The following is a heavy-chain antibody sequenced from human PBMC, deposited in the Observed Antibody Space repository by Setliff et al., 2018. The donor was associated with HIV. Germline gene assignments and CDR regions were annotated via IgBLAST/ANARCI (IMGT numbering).Heavy chain of an antibody. CDR2: IYPGDFDT. J-gene: IGHJ3*02. Sequence: PGGSLKLSCRASGYDFTRYWIGWVRQMPGKGLEWMGIIYPGDFDTRYSPSFQCQVTISADKSISTASLQWNSLKASDTAMYYCATHTGNFHLHAFDIWGQGTTVTV. V-gene: IGHV5-51*01. CDR3: ATHTGNFHLHAFDI. D-gene: IGHD1-26*01. CDR1: GYDFTRYW.